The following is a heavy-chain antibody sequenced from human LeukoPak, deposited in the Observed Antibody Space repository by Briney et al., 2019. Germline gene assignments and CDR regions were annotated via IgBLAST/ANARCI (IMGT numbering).Heavy chain of an antibody. CDR1: GFTFSSYW. CDR3: ARGNYDILTGYGTAGMDV. CDR2: INSDGSSK. Sequence: PGGSLRLSCAASGFTFSSYWMHWVRQAPGKGLVWVSRINSDGSSKSYADSVKGRFTISRDTPKNTLYLQMHSLRAEDTAVYYCARGNYDILTGYGTAGMDVWGKGPTVTVSS. J-gene: IGHJ6*04. V-gene: IGHV3-74*01. D-gene: IGHD3-9*01.